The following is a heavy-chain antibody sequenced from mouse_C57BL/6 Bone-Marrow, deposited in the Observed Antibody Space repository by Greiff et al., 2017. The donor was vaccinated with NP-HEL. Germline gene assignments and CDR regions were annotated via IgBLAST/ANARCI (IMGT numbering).Heavy chain of an antibody. D-gene: IGHD1-1*01. CDR3: ARRITTVVAKGDY. J-gene: IGHJ2*01. Sequence: VQLKQSGPVLVKPGASVKMSCKASGYTFTDYYMNWVKQSHGKSLEWIGVINPYNGGTSYNQKFKGKATLTVDKSSSTAYMELNSLTSEDSAVYYCARRITTVVAKGDYWGQGTTLTVSS. CDR2: INPYNGGT. V-gene: IGHV1-19*01. CDR1: GYTFTDYY.